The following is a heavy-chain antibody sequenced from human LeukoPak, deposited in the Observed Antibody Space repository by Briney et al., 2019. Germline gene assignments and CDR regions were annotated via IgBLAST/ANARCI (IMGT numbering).Heavy chain of an antibody. J-gene: IGHJ4*02. CDR1: GFTFSSYA. V-gene: IGHV3-30*04. D-gene: IGHD3-16*02. CDR2: ISYDGSNK. Sequence: GRSLRLSCAASGFTFSSYAMHWVRQAPGKGLAWVAVISYDGSNKYYADSVKGRFTISRDNSKNTLYLQMNSLRAEDTAVYYCAKDSRTFGGVIVSGTFDYWGQGTLVTVSS. CDR3: AKDSRTFGGVIVSGTFDY.